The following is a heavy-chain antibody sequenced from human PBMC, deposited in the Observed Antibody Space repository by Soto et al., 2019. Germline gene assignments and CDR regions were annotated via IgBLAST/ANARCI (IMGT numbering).Heavy chain of an antibody. CDR3: ARAHGSGWGAFDI. J-gene: IGHJ3*02. Sequence: QLQLQESGSGLVKPSQTLSLTCAVSGGSISSGGYSWSWIRQPPGKGLEWIGYIYHSGSTYYNPALKSRVTISVDRSKNQFSLKLSSVTAADTAVYYCARAHGSGWGAFDIWGQGTMVTVSS. CDR2: IYHSGST. CDR1: GGSISSGGYS. D-gene: IGHD3-10*01. V-gene: IGHV4-30-2*01.